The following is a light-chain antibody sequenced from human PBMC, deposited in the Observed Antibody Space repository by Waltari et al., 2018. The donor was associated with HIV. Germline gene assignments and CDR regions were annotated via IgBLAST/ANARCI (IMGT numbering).Light chain of an antibody. V-gene: IGLV8-61*01. CDR3: VLFMGNGIWV. J-gene: IGLJ3*02. Sequence: QTVVTQEPSFSVSPGGTVTLTCGLSSGSVSTSYYPSWYQQTPGQAPRTLIYRTNTRSSVVPDRFSGSILGNKAALTITGAQADDESDYYCVLFMGNGIWVFGGGTKLTVL. CDR1: SGSVSTSYY. CDR2: RTN.